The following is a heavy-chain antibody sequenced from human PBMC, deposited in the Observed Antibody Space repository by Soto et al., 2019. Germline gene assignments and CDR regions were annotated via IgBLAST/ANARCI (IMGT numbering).Heavy chain of an antibody. Sequence: SETLSLTCAVYGGSFSGYYWSWIRQPPGKGLEWIGEINHSGSTNYNPSLKSRVTISVGTSKNQFSLKLSSVTAADTAVYYCARARGQLLKGNYYYYGMDVWGQGTTVTVSS. CDR1: GGSFSGYY. J-gene: IGHJ6*02. CDR2: INHSGST. CDR3: ARARGQLLKGNYYYYGMDV. V-gene: IGHV4-34*01. D-gene: IGHD2-2*01.